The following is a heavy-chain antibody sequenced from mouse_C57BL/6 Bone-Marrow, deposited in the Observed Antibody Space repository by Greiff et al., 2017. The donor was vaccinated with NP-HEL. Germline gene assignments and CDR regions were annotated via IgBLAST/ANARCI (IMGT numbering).Heavy chain of an antibody. CDR3: AREGATVVDY. D-gene: IGHD1-1*01. V-gene: IGHV1-26*01. J-gene: IGHJ2*01. CDR1: GYTFTDYY. CDR2: INPNNGGT. Sequence: EVKLQQSGPELVKPGASVKISCKASGYTFTDYYMNWVKQSHGKSLEWIGDINPNNGGTSYNQKFKGKATLTVDKSSSTAYMELRSLTSEDSAVYYCAREGATVVDYWGQGTTLTVSS.